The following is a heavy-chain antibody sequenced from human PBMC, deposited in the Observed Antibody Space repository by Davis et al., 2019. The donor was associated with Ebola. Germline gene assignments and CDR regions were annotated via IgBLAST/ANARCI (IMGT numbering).Heavy chain of an antibody. CDR2: INHSGST. Sequence: SETLSLTCAVYGGSFSGYYWSWIRQPPGKGLEWIGEINHSGSTNYNPSLKSRVTISVDTSKNQFSLKLSSVTAADTAVYYCARGPSIRQFDYWGQGTLVTVSS. CDR1: GGSFSGYY. CDR3: ARGPSIRQFDY. V-gene: IGHV4-34*01. J-gene: IGHJ4*02.